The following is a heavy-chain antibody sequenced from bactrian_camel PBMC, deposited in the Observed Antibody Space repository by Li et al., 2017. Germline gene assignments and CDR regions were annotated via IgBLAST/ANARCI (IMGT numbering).Heavy chain of an antibody. CDR3: AADCNPDATIETMIHRGADFAY. CDR1: GFVFNTYG. CDR2: IDARGSTT. J-gene: IGHJ6*01. Sequence: HVQLVESGGRVVQPGESLNLSCAASGFVFNTYGMKWSRQAPGKELEWVATIDARGSTTYYPPRLEGRFTISRDNAKNILYLKMTSLRPEDTAMYYCAADCNPDATIETMIHRGADFAYWGQGTQVTVS. V-gene: IGHV3S1*01. D-gene: IGHD4*01.